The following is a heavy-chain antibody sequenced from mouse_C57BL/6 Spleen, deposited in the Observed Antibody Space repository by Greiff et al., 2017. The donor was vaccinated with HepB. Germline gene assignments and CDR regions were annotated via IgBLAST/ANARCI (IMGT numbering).Heavy chain of an antibody. J-gene: IGHJ2*01. CDR2: IYPGDGDT. D-gene: IGHD2-1*01. V-gene: IGHV1-82*01. CDR3: ARSYGKNYYFDY. CDR1: GYAFSSSW. Sequence: QVQLKESGPELVKPGASVKISCKASGYAFSSSWMNWVKQRPGKGLEWIGRIYPGDGDTNYNGKFKGKATLTADKSSSTAYMQLSSLTSEDSAVYFCARSYGKNYYFDYWGQGTTLTVSS.